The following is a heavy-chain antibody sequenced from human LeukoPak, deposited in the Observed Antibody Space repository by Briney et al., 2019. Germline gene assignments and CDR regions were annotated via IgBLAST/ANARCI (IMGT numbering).Heavy chain of an antibody. J-gene: IGHJ3*02. CDR2: INTNTGNP. CDR3: ARLRGVVVAASDAFDI. Sequence: ASVKVSCKASGYTFTSYAMNWVRQAPGQGLEWMGWINTNTGNPTYAQGFTGRFVFSLDTSVSTAYPQISSLKAEDTAVYYCARLRGVVVAASDAFDIWGQGTMVTVSS. V-gene: IGHV7-4-1*02. CDR1: GYTFTSYA. D-gene: IGHD2-15*01.